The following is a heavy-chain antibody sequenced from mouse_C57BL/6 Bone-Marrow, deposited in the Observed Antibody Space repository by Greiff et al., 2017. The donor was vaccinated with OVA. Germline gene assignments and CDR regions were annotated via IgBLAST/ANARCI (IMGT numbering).Heavy chain of an antibody. V-gene: IGHV2-6*01. CDR3: ASSMVTTRAWFAY. D-gene: IGHD2-2*01. CDR1: GFSLTSYG. J-gene: IGHJ3*01. Sequence: VMLVESGPGLVAPSQSLSITCTVSGFSLTSYGVDWVRQSPGKGLEWLGVIWGVGSTNYNSALKSRLSISKDNSKSQVFLKMNSLQTDDTAMYYCASSMVTTRAWFAYWGQGTLVTVSA. CDR2: IWGVGST.